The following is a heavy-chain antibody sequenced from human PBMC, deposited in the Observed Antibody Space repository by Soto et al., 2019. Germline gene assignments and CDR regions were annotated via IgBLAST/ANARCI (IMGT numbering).Heavy chain of an antibody. Sequence: EVQLVESGGGLVQPGGSLRLSCAASGFTFSSYSMNWVRQAPGKGLEWVSYISSSSSTIYYADSVKGRFTISRDNAKNSLYLQMNSLRDEDTAVSCCARDPQYYYDSSGYDPIWGQGTMVTVSS. CDR3: ARDPQYYYDSSGYDPI. J-gene: IGHJ3*02. V-gene: IGHV3-48*02. CDR1: GFTFSSYS. D-gene: IGHD3-22*01. CDR2: ISSSSSTI.